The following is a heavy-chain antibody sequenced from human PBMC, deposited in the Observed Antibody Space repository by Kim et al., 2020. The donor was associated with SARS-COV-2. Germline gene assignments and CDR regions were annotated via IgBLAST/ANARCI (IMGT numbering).Heavy chain of an antibody. CDR3: ARGRAGVVPAPVLGLGPYYDYYAMDV. Sequence: SETLSLTCAVYGGSFSDYNWSWIRQPPGKGLEWIGEINNSGSTNVSPSVKSRITISVDTSTSKFSLRLKSMTATDTAVYYCARGRAGVVPAPVLGLGPYYDYYAMDVWGRGTPVAVSS. J-gene: IGHJ6*02. CDR2: INNSGST. D-gene: IGHD2-8*02. V-gene: IGHV4-34*01. CDR1: GGSFSDYN.